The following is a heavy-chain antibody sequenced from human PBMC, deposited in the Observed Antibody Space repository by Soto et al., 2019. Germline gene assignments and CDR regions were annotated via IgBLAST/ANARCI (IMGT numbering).Heavy chain of an antibody. V-gene: IGHV3-66*01. D-gene: IGHD1-26*01. CDR3: ARGSGSYSQSRS. Sequence: EVQLVESGGGLVQPGGSLRLSCAASGFTVSNNYMSWVRQAPGKGLEWVSVIYSGGSTYYADSVKGRFTISRDNSNNSLDLQRISLRAEDTAVYYCARGSGSYSQSRSWGQGTLVTVSS. CDR2: IYSGGST. CDR1: GFTVSNNY. J-gene: IGHJ4*02.